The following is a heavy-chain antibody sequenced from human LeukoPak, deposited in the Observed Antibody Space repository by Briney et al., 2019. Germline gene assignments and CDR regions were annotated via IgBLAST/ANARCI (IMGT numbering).Heavy chain of an antibody. J-gene: IGHJ4*02. V-gene: IGHV1-8*01. CDR2: MNPNSGNT. CDR3: ARGGYYYGSGSFRGDY. CDR1: GYTFTSYD. Sequence: ASVKVSCKASGYTFTSYDINWVRQATGQGLEWMGWMNPNSGNTGYAQKFQGRVTMTRNTSISTAYMELSSLRSEDTAVYYCARGGYYYGSGSFRGDYWGQGTLVTVSS. D-gene: IGHD3-10*01.